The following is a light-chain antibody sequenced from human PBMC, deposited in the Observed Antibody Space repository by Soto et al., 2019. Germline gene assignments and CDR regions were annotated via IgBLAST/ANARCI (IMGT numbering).Light chain of an antibody. CDR3: QQHGQWPIT. CDR1: QSVSSN. J-gene: IGKJ5*01. Sequence: EVVLTQSPATLSVSPGERATLSCRASQSVSSNLAWYQQKPGQAPRLLIYGASTRATGIPARFSGSGSGREFTLTISSLQPEDFATYYCQQHGQWPITFGQGTRLEI. CDR2: GAS. V-gene: IGKV3-15*01.